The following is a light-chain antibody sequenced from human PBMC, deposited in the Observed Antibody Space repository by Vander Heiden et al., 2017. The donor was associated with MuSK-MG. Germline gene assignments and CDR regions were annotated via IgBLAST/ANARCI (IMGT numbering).Light chain of an antibody. CDR2: DAS. CDR1: HDILNR. J-gene: IGKJ5*01. CDR3: QQDDDLPIT. Sequence: DVQMTQSPSSLSVSVGDRVTITCRASHDILNRLNWFQQKPGKAPNLLIYDASNLQTGVPSRFSGSGSGTAFVFTISSLQPEDLATYYCQQDDDLPITFGQGTRMEI. V-gene: IGKV1-33*01.